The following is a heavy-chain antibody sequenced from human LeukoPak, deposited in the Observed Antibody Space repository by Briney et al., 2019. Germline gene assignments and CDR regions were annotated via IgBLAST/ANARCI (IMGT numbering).Heavy chain of an antibody. CDR2: ISSSSSSI. J-gene: IGHJ4*02. V-gene: IGHV3-48*01. CDR1: GFPFSSYS. Sequence: GGSLRLSCVGSGFPFSSYSMNWVRQAPGKGLEWVSYISSSSSSIYYADSMKGRFTISRDNAKNTLYLQMNSLRAEDTAVYYCARGTNNLYYFDYWGQGTLVTVSS. D-gene: IGHD1/OR15-1a*01. CDR3: ARGTNNLYYFDY.